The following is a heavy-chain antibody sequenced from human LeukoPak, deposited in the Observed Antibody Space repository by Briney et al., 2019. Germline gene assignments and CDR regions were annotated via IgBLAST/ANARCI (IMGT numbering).Heavy chain of an antibody. J-gene: IGHJ4*02. D-gene: IGHD6-13*01. CDR1: GFTFNAFG. V-gene: IGHV3-48*01. CDR2: IGTTSGAI. Sequence: GGSLRLSCAASGFTFNAFGMNWVRQAPGKGLEWVSYIGTTSGAIYYADSVKGRFTISRDSAKNSLYLQMNSLRAEDTAVYYCARDDVYSIDYWGQGTLVTVSS. CDR3: ARDDVYSIDY.